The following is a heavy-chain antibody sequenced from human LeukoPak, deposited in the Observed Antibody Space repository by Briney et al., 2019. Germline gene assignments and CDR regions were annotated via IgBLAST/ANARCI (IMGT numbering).Heavy chain of an antibody. CDR3: ARGDHYYYGMDV. Sequence: PSETLFLTCTVSGGSISSYYWSWIRQPPGKGLEWIGYIYYSGSTNYNPSLKSRVTISVDTSKNQFSLKLSSVTAADTAVYYCARGDHYYYGMDVWGQGTTVTVSS. J-gene: IGHJ6*02. CDR1: GGSISSYY. CDR2: IYYSGST. V-gene: IGHV4-59*01. D-gene: IGHD2-21*01.